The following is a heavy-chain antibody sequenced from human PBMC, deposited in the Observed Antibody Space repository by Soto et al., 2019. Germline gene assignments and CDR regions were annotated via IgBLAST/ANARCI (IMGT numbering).Heavy chain of an antibody. J-gene: IGHJ6*02. CDR3: AKDSVPGLPQLYYYGMDV. V-gene: IGHV3-23*01. CDR2: ISGSGGST. D-gene: IGHD3-10*02. CDR1: GFTFSSYA. Sequence: GGSLRLSCVASGFTFSSYAMSWVRQAPGKGLEWVSAISGSGGSTYYADSVKGRFTISRDNSKNTLYLQMNSLRAEDTAVYYCAKDSVPGLPQLYYYGMDVWGQGTTVTVSS.